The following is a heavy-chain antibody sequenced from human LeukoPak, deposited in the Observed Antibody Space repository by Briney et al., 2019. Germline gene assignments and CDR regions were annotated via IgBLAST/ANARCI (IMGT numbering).Heavy chain of an antibody. D-gene: IGHD4-17*01. V-gene: IGHV3-33*08. Sequence: GGSLRLSCAASGFTFSSYCMHWVRQAPGKGLEWVAVIWYDGSNKYYADSVKGRFTISRDNSKNTLYLQMNSLRAEDTAVYYCARDHDYGDYEAFDIWGQGTMVTVSS. J-gene: IGHJ3*02. CDR3: ARDHDYGDYEAFDI. CDR2: IWYDGSNK. CDR1: GFTFSSYC.